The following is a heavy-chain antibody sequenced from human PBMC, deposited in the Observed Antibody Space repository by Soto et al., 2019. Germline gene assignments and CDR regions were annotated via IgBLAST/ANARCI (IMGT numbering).Heavy chain of an antibody. J-gene: IGHJ4*02. Sequence: QITLKESGPMLVKPTQTLTLTCTFSGFSLSTSGVGVGWIRQPPGKALEWLAVIYWDDDKRYSPSLKSRLTITKDTSKNQVVLTMTNMDPVDTATYYCAHHPYYGLGSCSFDYWGQGTLVTVFS. CDR1: GFSLSTSGVG. CDR2: IYWDDDK. V-gene: IGHV2-5*02. CDR3: AHHPYYGLGSCSFDY. D-gene: IGHD3-10*01.